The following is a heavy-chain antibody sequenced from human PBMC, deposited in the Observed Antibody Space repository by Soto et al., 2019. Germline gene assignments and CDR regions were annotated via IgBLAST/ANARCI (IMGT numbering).Heavy chain of an antibody. V-gene: IGHV1-2*04. J-gene: IGHJ4*02. CDR1: GYTFTGYY. D-gene: IGHD2-2*01. CDR3: ARVTLGYCSSTSCYGGDYFDY. Sequence: QVQLVQSGAEVKKPGASVKVSCKASGYTFTGYYMHWVRQAPGQGLEWMGWINPNSGGTNYAQKLQGWVTMTRDTSISTAYMELSRLRSDDTAVYYCARVTLGYCSSTSCYGGDYFDYWGQGTLVTVSS. CDR2: INPNSGGT.